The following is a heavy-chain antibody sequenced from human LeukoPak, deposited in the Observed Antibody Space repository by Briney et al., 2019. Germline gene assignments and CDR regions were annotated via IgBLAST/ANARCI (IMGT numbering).Heavy chain of an antibody. CDR1: GGSMSDHY. D-gene: IGHD3-10*01. J-gene: IGHJ6*03. CDR2: IYATGNT. V-gene: IGHV4-4*09. Sequence: SETLSLTCAVSGGSMSDHYWSWIRQTPGTTLEWIGYIYATGNTNYNPSLKGRVTISLDTSKNHFSLRLCSVTAAGTALYYCARHFRKDYPDSGSSQYFHYIDVWGKGTTVTVSS. CDR3: ARHFRKDYPDSGSSQYFHYIDV.